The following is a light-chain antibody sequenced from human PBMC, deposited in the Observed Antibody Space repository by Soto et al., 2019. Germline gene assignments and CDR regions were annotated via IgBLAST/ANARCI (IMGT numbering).Light chain of an antibody. J-gene: IGKJ4*01. CDR1: QSISSNY. V-gene: IGKV3-20*01. Sequence: EIVLTQSPGTLSLSPGERATLSCRASQSISSNYLAWYHQKPGQAPRLLIHGASRRAYGIPDRFSGSGSGTDFTLTISRLESQDFAVYYCQQYGSSPLTFGGGTKLEI. CDR2: GAS. CDR3: QQYGSSPLT.